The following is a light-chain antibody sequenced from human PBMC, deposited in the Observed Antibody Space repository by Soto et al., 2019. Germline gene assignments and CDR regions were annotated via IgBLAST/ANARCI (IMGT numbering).Light chain of an antibody. CDR3: CSYAGSSTGV. V-gene: IGLV2-23*02. J-gene: IGLJ3*02. Sequence: QSALTQPASGSGSPGQSITMSCTGASSDVGSYNVVSWYQQHPGKAPKLIIYEVTKRPSGVSNHFSGSKSGNTASLTISGLRAEDEADYYCCSYAGSSTGVFGGGTKLTVL. CDR1: SSDVGSYNV. CDR2: EVT.